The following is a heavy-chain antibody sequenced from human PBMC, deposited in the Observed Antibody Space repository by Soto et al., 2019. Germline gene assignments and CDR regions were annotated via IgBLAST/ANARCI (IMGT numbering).Heavy chain of an antibody. CDR2: ISYNGRT. J-gene: IGHJ4*02. Sequence: QVQLQESGPGLGKPSETLSLSCNVSGGSITRGGYSWSWIRQHPGKGLEWIGYISYNGRTDYNPSLKSRVTISADTAKNLFSLTLDSVTAAATAVYYCARAEVMVISFDSWGQGTLVTVSS. CDR1: GGSITRGGYS. V-gene: IGHV4-31*03. D-gene: IGHD3-22*01. CDR3: ARAEVMVISFDS.